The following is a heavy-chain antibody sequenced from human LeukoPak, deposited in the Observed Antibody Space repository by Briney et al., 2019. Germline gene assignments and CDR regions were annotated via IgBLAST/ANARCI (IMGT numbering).Heavy chain of an antibody. D-gene: IGHD5-18*01. Sequence: SVKVSCKASGGIFNNYAFSWVRQAPGQGLEWMGVIIPFFGTANYAQKFQGRVTITADDSASTAYMELNSLRSEDTAVYFCARGRGYTYGRRGDFDYWGQGTLVTVSS. V-gene: IGHV1-69*13. CDR2: IIPFFGTA. J-gene: IGHJ4*02. CDR3: ARGRGYTYGRRGDFDY. CDR1: GGIFNNYA.